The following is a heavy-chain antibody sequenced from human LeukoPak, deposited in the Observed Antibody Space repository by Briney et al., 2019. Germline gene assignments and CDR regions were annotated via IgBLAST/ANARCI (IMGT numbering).Heavy chain of an antibody. CDR1: GYTFTSYY. Sequence: GASVKVSCKASGYTFTSYYMHWLRQAPGQGLECMGIINPSGGSTSYAQKFQGRFTMTRDTSTSTVYMELSSLRSEDTAVYYCAREVEVLSYGLSVDYWGQGTLVTVSS. CDR3: AREVEVLSYGLSVDY. D-gene: IGHD5-18*01. CDR2: INPSGGST. J-gene: IGHJ4*02. V-gene: IGHV1-46*01.